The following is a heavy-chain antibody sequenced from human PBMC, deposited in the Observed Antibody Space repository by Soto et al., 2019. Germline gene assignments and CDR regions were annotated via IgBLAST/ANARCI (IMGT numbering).Heavy chain of an antibody. J-gene: IGHJ5*01. CDR1: GFTFSNYA. Sequence: EVQLLQSGGGLVQPGGSLRLSCAASGFTFSNYAMSWVRQAPGKGLECDSTINTNGVNRHYADSVKGRFSVSRDNSKNTLSLQMNSLRAEDTAVYYCTKDWQHDSWGQGTLVTVSS. V-gene: IGHV3-23*01. CDR2: INTNGVNR. CDR3: TKDWQHDS. D-gene: IGHD6-13*01.